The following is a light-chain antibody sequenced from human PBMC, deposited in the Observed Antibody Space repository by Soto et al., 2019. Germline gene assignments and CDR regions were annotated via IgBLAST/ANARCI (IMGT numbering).Light chain of an antibody. CDR3: QQYGSSVNT. J-gene: IGKJ2*01. CDR1: QSVINDY. Sequence: ETVLTQSPGTLSLSPGERATRSCRASQSVINDYLAWYQQTPGQAPRLLIYGASTRATGTPDRFSGSGSGTDFTLTITRLEPRDSAVYYCQQYGSSVNTFGQGTKLEIK. CDR2: GAS. V-gene: IGKV3-20*01.